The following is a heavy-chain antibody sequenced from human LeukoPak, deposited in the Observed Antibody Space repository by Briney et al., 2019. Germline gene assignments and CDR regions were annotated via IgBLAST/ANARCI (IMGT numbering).Heavy chain of an antibody. CDR2: INPNSGGT. CDR3: ARADYGDAYYYYYYGMDV. V-gene: IGHV1-2*04. D-gene: IGHD4-17*01. Sequence: ASVKVSCKAYGYTFTGYYMHWVRQHPGQGLEWMGWINPNSGGTNYAQKFQGWVTMTRDTSTSTAYMELSRLRSDDTAVYYCARADYGDAYYYYYYGMDVWGQGTTVTVSS. J-gene: IGHJ6*02. CDR1: GYTFTGYY.